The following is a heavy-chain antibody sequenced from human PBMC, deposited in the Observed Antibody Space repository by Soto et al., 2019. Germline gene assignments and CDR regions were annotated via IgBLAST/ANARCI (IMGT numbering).Heavy chain of an antibody. CDR1: GFTFDDYA. CDR2: ISWNSGSI. Sequence: GGSLRLSCAASGFTFDDYAMHWVRQAPGKGLEWVSGISWNSGSIGYADSVKGRFTISRDNAKNSLYLQMNSLRAEDTALYYCAKDIYSDYATGGVPDYWGQGTLVTLSS. CDR3: AKDIYSDYATGGVPDY. J-gene: IGHJ4*02. V-gene: IGHV3-9*01. D-gene: IGHD3-16*01.